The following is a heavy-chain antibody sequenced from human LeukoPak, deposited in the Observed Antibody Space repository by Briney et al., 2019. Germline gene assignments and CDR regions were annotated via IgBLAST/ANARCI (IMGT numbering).Heavy chain of an antibody. J-gene: IGHJ3*02. V-gene: IGHV3-15*01. CDR2: IKSKTDGGTT. CDR3: TTSSTYDGLYDAFDI. CDR1: GFTFSNAW. Sequence: GGSLRLSCAASGFTFSNAWMSWVRQAPGKGLEWVGRIKSKTDGGTTDYAAPVKGRFTISRDDSKNTLYLQMNSLKTEDTAVYYCTTSSTYDGLYDAFDIWGQGTMVTVSS. D-gene: IGHD3-22*01.